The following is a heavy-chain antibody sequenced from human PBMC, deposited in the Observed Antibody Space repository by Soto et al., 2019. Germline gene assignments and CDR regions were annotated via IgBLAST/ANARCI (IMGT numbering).Heavy chain of an antibody. Sequence: PSETLSLTCAVSGYSISSSNWWGWIRQPPGKGLEWIGFIYYSGSTHYNPSLKSRVTMSVDTSKNQFSLKLRSVTAVDTAVYYCARHGGGFLAYMDVWGQGTTVTVSS. J-gene: IGHJ6*02. CDR2: IYYSGST. CDR3: ARHGGGFLAYMDV. CDR1: GYSISSSNW. D-gene: IGHD3-16*01. V-gene: IGHV4-28*01.